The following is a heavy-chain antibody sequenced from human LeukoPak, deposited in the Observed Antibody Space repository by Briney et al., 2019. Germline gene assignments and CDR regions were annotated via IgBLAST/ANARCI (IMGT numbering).Heavy chain of an antibody. J-gene: IGHJ4*02. CDR2: INHSGST. V-gene: IGHV4-34*01. CDR1: GGSFSGHY. CDR3: ARTVLSGFLDY. D-gene: IGHD3-22*01. Sequence: SETLSLTCAVYGGSFSGHYWSWIRQPPGKGLEWIGEINHSGSTNYNPPPKSRVTISIDTSKNQFSLKLSSVTAADTAVYFCARTVLSGFLDYWGQGTLVTVSS.